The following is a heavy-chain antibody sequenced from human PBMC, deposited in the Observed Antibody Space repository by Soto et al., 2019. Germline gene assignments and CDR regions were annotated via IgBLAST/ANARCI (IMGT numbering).Heavy chain of an antibody. CDR2: ISGSGGST. Sequence: GGSLRLSCAASGFTFSSYAMSWVRQAPGKGLEWVSAISGSGGSTYYADSVKGRFTISRDNSKNTLYLQMNSLRAEDTAVYYCAKDYIWRQLVRGIGMDVWAQGTTVTVSS. J-gene: IGHJ6*02. CDR3: AKDYIWRQLVRGIGMDV. V-gene: IGHV3-23*01. CDR1: GFTFSSYA. D-gene: IGHD6-13*01.